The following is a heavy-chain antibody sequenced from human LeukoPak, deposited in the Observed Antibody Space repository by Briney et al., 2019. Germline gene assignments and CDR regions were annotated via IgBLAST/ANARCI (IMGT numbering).Heavy chain of an antibody. CDR1: GYRFTNYW. D-gene: IGHD6-13*01. J-gene: IGHJ4*02. Sequence: GESLKISCKASGYRFTNYWIAWVRQMPGKGLEWMGIIYPGDPDTRYSPSFQGQVIISADKSISTTYLQWSSLKASDTAIYYCARRDRTSNGAATGDYWGQGTLVTVSS. V-gene: IGHV5-51*01. CDR3: ARRDRTSNGAATGDY. CDR2: IYPGDPDT.